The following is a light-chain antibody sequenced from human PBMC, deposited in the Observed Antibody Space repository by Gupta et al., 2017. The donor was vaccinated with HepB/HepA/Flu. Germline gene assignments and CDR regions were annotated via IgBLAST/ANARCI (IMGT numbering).Light chain of an antibody. CDR3: QSYDSSRSVV. J-gene: IGLJ2*01. Sequence: QSVLTQPPSVSGAPGQRVTISCTGSSSNIGAGYDVHWYQQLPGTAPKLLIYGNSKRPSGVPDRFSGSKSGTAASLAITGLQAEEEADYYCQSYDSSRSVVFGGGTKLTVL. CDR2: GNS. CDR1: SSNIGAGYD. V-gene: IGLV1-40*01.